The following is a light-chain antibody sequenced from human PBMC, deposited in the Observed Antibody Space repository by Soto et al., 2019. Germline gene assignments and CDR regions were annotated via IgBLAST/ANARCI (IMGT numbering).Light chain of an antibody. J-gene: IGLJ1*01. CDR1: SSDIGYYNY. CDR2: DVV. CDR3: LSSTSTTTYV. Sequence: QSALTQPASVSGSPGQSITISCTGSSSDIGYYNYVSWYQHHPGKAPQLIIFDVVNRPSGVSNRFSGSKSGNTASLTIFGLQAEDEADYYCLSSTSTTTYVFGTGTKLTVL. V-gene: IGLV2-14*03.